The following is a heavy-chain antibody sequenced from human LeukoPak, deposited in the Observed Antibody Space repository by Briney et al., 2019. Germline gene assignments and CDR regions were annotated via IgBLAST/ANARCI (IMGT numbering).Heavy chain of an antibody. CDR2: IYSGGST. D-gene: IGHD2-8*01. V-gene: IGHV3-66*01. Sequence: GGSLRLSCAASGFTVSSNYMSWVRQAPGKGLEWVSAIYSGGSTYYADSVKGRFTISRDNSKNTLYLQMNSLRAEDTAVYYCARGGVNDYFDYWGQGTLVTVSS. CDR1: GFTVSSNY. CDR3: ARGGVNDYFDY. J-gene: IGHJ4*02.